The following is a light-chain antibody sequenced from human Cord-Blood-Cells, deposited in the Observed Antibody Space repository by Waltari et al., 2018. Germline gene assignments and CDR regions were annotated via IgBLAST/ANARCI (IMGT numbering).Light chain of an antibody. J-gene: IGLJ1*01. CDR2: DVS. Sequence: QSALTQPASVSGSPGQSITISCTGTSSDVGGYNYVSWYQQHPGKAPKPMIYDVSNRPSGVSNRFSGSKSGNTASLTISGLQAEDEAYYYCSSYTSSSTLYVFGTGTKVTVL. V-gene: IGLV2-14*01. CDR3: SSYTSSSTLYV. CDR1: SSDVGGYNY.